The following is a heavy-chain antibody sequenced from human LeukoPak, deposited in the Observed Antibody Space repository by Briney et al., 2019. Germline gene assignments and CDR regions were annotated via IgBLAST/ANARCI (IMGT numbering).Heavy chain of an antibody. CDR1: GASISSYY. J-gene: IGHJ4*02. CDR3: ASQSAGYDFWSGYRY. Sequence: MPSETLSLTCTVSGASISSYYWSWIRQPPGKGLEWIGDIYYSGSTNYNPSLKSRVTISVDTSKNQFSLKLSSVTAADTAVYYCASQSAGYDFWSGYRYWGQGTLVTVSS. D-gene: IGHD3-3*01. CDR2: IYYSGST. V-gene: IGHV4-59*01.